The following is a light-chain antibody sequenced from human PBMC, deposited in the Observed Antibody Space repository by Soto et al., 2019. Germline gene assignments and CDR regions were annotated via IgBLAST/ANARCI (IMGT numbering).Light chain of an antibody. J-gene: IGLJ2*01. Sequence: SYELTQPPSVSVAPGQTATLPCGGNNIGSKRVHWYQQKPGQVPVLVVYDDSGRPSGIPDRFSGSNSGNTATLTITRVEVGDEAGYFCQVWDSGSDQVVFGGGTKLTVL. CDR2: DDS. CDR1: NIGSKR. CDR3: QVWDSGSDQVV. V-gene: IGLV3-21*02.